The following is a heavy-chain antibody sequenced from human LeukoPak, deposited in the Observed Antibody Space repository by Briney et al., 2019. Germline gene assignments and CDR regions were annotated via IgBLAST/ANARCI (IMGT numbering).Heavy chain of an antibody. J-gene: IGHJ5*02. D-gene: IGHD2-15*01. CDR3: ARRVDATRWFDP. V-gene: IGHV3-74*03. CDR1: GFTFSNYF. Sequence: GGSLRLSCAASGFTFSNYFMHWVRQAPGEGLVWVSRISGDGTTTMYADSVKGRSTISRDNAKNTLYLQMNSLRDEDTATYYCARRVDATRWFDPWGQGTLVAVSS. CDR2: ISGDGTTT.